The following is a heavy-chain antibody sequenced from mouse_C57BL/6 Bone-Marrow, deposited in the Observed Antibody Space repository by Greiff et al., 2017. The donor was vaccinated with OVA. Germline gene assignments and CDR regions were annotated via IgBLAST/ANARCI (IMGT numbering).Heavy chain of an antibody. CDR3: AREGVYYGSSYLFAY. CDR1: GYTFTSYG. D-gene: IGHD1-1*01. CDR2: IYPRSGNT. J-gene: IGHJ3*01. Sequence: VQLQQSGPELVRPGTSVKLSCKASGYTFTSYGISWVKQRTGQGLEWIGEIYPRSGNTYYNEKFKGKATLTADKSSSTAYMELRSLTSEDSAVYFCAREGVYYGSSYLFAYWGQGTLVTVSA. V-gene: IGHV1-81*01.